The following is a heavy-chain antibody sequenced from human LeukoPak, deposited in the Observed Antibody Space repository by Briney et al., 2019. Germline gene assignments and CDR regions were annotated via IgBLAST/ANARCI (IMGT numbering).Heavy chain of an antibody. CDR3: ARTMPITRAWYSFRAFDI. Sequence: SETLSLTCAVYGGSFSGYYWSWIRQPPGKGLEWIGEINHNGSTNYNPSLKSRVTISVDTSKNQFSLKLSSVTAADTAVYYCARTMPITRAWYSFRAFDIWGQGTMVTVSS. CDR1: GGSFSGYY. J-gene: IGHJ3*02. D-gene: IGHD2-2*01. V-gene: IGHV4-34*01. CDR2: INHNGST.